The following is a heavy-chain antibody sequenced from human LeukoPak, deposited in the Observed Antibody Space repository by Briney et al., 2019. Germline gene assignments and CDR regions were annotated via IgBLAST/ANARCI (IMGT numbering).Heavy chain of an antibody. CDR2: IYYSGST. J-gene: IGHJ4*02. CDR1: GGSISSSSYY. CDR3: ARSRWGMIPSFDY. D-gene: IGHD3-16*01. V-gene: IGHV4-39*07. Sequence: SETLSLTCTVSGGSISSSSYYWGWIRQPPGKGLEWIGSIYYSGSTYYNPSLKSRVTISVDTSKNQLSLKLSSVTAADTAVYYCARSRWGMIPSFDYWGQRTLVTVSS.